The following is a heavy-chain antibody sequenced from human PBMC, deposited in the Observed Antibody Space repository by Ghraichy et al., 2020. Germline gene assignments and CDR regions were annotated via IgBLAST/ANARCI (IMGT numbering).Heavy chain of an antibody. CDR3: AKGPPRGSKGPEAYFDY. J-gene: IGHJ4*02. V-gene: IGHV3-23*01. D-gene: IGHD3-10*01. CDR1: GFTFSSYA. Sequence: GGSLRLSCAASGFTFSSYAMSWVRQAPGKGLEWVSAISGSGGSTYYADSVKGRFTISRDNSKNTLYLQMNSLRAEDTAVYYCAKGPPRGSKGPEAYFDYWGQGTLVTVSS. CDR2: ISGSGGST.